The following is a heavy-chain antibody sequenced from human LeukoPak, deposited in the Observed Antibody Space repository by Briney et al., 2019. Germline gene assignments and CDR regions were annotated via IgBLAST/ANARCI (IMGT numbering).Heavy chain of an antibody. V-gene: IGHV4-34*01. J-gene: IGHJ6*03. CDR3: ASASAMHFDWLKLNYYYYYYMDV. CDR2: IYYSGST. CDR1: GGSFSGYY. Sequence: SETLSLTCAVYGGSFSGYYWSWIRQPPGKGLEWIGSIYYSGSTYYNPSLKSRVTISVDTSKNQFSLKLSSVTAADTAVYYCASASAMHFDWLKLNYYYYYYMDVWGKGTTVTVSS. D-gene: IGHD3-9*01.